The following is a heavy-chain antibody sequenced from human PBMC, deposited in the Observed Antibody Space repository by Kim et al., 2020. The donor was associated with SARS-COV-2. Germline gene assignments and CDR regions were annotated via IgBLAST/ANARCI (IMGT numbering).Heavy chain of an antibody. V-gene: IGHV3-30-3*01. J-gene: IGHJ3*02. CDR1: GFTFSSYA. D-gene: IGHD3-22*01. Sequence: GGSLRLSCAASGFTFSSYAMHWVRQAPGKGLEWVAVISYDGSNKYYADSVKGRFTISRDNSKNTLYLQMNSLRAEDTAVYYCARLNSMIVVVDGFDIWGQGTMVTVSS. CDR3: ARLNSMIVVVDGFDI. CDR2: ISYDGSNK.